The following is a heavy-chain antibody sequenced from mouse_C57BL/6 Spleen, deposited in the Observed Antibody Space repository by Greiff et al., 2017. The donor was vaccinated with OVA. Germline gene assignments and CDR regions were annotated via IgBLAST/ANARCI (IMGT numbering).Heavy chain of an antibody. J-gene: IGHJ2*01. CDR1: GYSFTDYN. CDR2: INPNYGTT. Sequence: VQLKHSGPELVKPGASVKISCKASGYSFTDYNMNWVKQSNGKSLEWIGVINPNYGTTSYNQKFKGKATLTVDQSSSTAYMQLNSLTSEDSAVYYCAREDDYDGEYYFDYWGQGTTLTVSS. V-gene: IGHV1-39*01. D-gene: IGHD2-4*01. CDR3: AREDDYDGEYYFDY.